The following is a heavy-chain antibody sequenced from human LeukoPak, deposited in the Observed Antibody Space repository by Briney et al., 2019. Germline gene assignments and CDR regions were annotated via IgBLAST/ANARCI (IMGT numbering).Heavy chain of an antibody. CDR1: AFTFGIYS. CDR3: ATAVVVGGD. V-gene: IGHV3-23*01. Sequence: PGGSLRLSCAASAFTFGIYSMNWVRQAPGKGLEWVSTISGSGGSTYYADSVKGRFTISRDNSKNTLYLQMKSLGADDTAVYCCATAVVVGGDWGQGTLVTVSS. J-gene: IGHJ4*02. D-gene: IGHD3-22*01. CDR2: ISGSGGST.